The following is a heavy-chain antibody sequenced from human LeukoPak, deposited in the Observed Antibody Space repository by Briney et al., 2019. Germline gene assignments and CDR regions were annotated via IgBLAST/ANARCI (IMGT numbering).Heavy chain of an antibody. D-gene: IGHD6-13*01. V-gene: IGHV4-61*02. J-gene: IGHJ4*02. Sequence: SETLSLTCTVSGGSISSSSYYWTWIRQPAGKGLEWIGRFYISGSTNYNPSLKSRVTISADTSKNQFSLKLTSVTAADTAVYYCARGISTWYEGYFDNWGQGALVTVSS. CDR1: GGSISSSSYY. CDR2: FYISGST. CDR3: ARGISTWYEGYFDN.